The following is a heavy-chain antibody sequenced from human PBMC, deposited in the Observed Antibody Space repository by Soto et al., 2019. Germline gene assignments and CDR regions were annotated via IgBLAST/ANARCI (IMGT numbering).Heavy chain of an antibody. CDR2: ISSSSSYI. V-gene: IGHV3-21*01. CDR1: GFTFSSYS. D-gene: IGHD6-6*01. CDR3: ARDLYSSSARYFDY. Sequence: EVQLVESGGGLVKPGGSLRLSCAASGFTFSSYSMNWVRQAPGKGLEWVSSISSSSSYIYYADSVKGRFTISRDNAKNSLYLQMTSLRAEDTAVYYCARDLYSSSARYFDYWGQGTLVTFSS. J-gene: IGHJ4*02.